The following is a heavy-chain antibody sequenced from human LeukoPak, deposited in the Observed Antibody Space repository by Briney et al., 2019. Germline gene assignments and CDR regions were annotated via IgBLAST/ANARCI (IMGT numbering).Heavy chain of an antibody. Sequence: PSETLSLTRTVSGGSISSSSYYWGWIRQPPGEGLEWIGSVYYGGSTYYNPSLKSRVTISVDASKNQFSLRLSSATAADTAVYYCARGGALWTVMNWGQGTLVTVSS. V-gene: IGHV4-39*07. D-gene: IGHD3/OR15-3a*01. CDR2: VYYGGST. CDR1: GGSISSSSYY. J-gene: IGHJ4*02. CDR3: ARGGALWTVMN.